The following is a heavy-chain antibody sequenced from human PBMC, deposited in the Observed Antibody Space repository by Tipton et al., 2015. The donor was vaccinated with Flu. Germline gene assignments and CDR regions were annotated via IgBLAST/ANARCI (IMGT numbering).Heavy chain of an antibody. D-gene: IGHD3-22*01. V-gene: IGHV3-23*01. CDR1: GFTFSSYA. J-gene: IGHJ5*02. CDR3: AKDHYYDSSGYYYVNWFDP. CDR2: ISGSGGST. Sequence: SLRLSCAASGFTFSSYAMSWVRQAPGKGLEWVSAISGSGGSTYYADSVKGRFTISRDNSENTLYLQMNSLRAEDTAVYYCAKDHYYDSSGYYYVNWFDPWGQGTLVTVSS.